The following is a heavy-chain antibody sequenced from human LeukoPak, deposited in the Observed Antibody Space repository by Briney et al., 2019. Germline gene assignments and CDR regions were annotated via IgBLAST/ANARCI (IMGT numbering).Heavy chain of an antibody. CDR3: ARGGSGYRYGYDY. Sequence: GGSLRLSCAASGFTFSSYWMHWVRQAPGKGLVWVSRINSDGSSTNYADSVKGRFTISRDNAKNTLYLQMNSLRAEATAVYYCARGGSGYRYGYDYWGQGTLVTVSS. D-gene: IGHD5-18*01. J-gene: IGHJ4*02. CDR2: INSDGSST. V-gene: IGHV3-74*01. CDR1: GFTFSSYW.